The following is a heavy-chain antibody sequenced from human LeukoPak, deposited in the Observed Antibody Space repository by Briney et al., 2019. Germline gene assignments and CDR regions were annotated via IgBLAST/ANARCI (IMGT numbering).Heavy chain of an antibody. CDR3: ARCPYGDYNWFDP. Sequence: SETLSLTCAVYGGSFSGYYWSWIRQPPGKGLEWIGEINHSGSTNYNPPLKSRVTISVDTSKNQFSLKLSSVTAADTAVYYCARCPYGDYNWFDPWGQGTLVTVSS. J-gene: IGHJ5*02. V-gene: IGHV4-34*01. D-gene: IGHD3-10*01. CDR2: INHSGST. CDR1: GGSFSGYY.